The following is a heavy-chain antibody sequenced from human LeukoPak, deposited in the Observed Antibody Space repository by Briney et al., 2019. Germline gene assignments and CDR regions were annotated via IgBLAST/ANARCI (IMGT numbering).Heavy chain of an antibody. V-gene: IGHV4-59*12. CDR1: GGSISSYY. J-gene: IGHJ6*03. D-gene: IGHD3-10*01. Sequence: PSETLSLTCTVSGGSISSYYWSWIRQPPGKGLEWIGYIYYSGSTNYNPSLKSRVTISVDTSKNQFSLKLSSVTAADTAVYYCAGPTRTGRRAPMDVCGKGTTVTVSS. CDR3: AGPTRTGRRAPMDV. CDR2: IYYSGST.